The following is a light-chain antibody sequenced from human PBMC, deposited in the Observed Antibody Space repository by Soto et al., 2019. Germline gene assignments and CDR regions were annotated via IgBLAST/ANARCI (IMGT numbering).Light chain of an antibody. CDR1: QSISRKY. J-gene: IGKJ2*01. V-gene: IGKV3-20*01. Sequence: TQSPSTLSVSPGERATVSCRASQSISRKYLAWYQQQPGQAPRLLMYNAFNRATGIPESVIGSGSWTDFTLTISRLEPEDFAVYYCQQYGTLSYTFGQGTKVDIK. CDR2: NAF. CDR3: QQYGTLSYT.